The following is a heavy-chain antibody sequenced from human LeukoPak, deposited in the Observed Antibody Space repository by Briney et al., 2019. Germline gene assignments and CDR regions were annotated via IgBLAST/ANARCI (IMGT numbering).Heavy chain of an antibody. Sequence: PGGSLRLSCAASGFTFSSHGMNWVRQAPGKGLEWVAIISYDGSNKYYADSVKGRFTISRDNSKNTLYLQMNSLRAEDTAVYYCVRDSYCSSTSCESYFDYWGQGTLVTVSS. CDR2: ISYDGSNK. D-gene: IGHD2-2*01. CDR1: GFTFSSHG. J-gene: IGHJ4*02. V-gene: IGHV3-30*19. CDR3: VRDSYCSSTSCESYFDY.